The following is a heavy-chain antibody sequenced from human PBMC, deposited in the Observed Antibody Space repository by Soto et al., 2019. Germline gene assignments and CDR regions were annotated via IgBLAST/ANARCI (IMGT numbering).Heavy chain of an antibody. D-gene: IGHD2-15*01. CDR1: GYTFTGYY. J-gene: IGHJ5*02. CDR2: INPNSGGT. CDR3: ARALPIYCSGGSCLSNWFDP. Sequence: ASVKVSCKASGYTFTGYYMHWVRQAPGQGLEWMGWINPNSGGTNYAQKFQGWVTMTRDTSISTAYVELSRLRSDDTAVYYCARALPIYCSGGSCLSNWFDPWGQGTLVTVSS. V-gene: IGHV1-2*04.